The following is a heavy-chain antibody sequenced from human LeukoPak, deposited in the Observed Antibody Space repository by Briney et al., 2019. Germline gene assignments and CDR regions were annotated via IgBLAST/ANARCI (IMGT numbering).Heavy chain of an antibody. CDR3: ARVQESY. CDR2: ISYDGSNK. V-gene: IGHV3-30-3*01. Sequence: GGSLRLSCAASGFTFSSYAMHWVRQAPGKGLEWVAVISYDGSNKYYADSVKGRFTISRDNSKNTLYLQMNSLRAEDTAVYYCARVQESYWGQGTLVTVSS. J-gene: IGHJ4*02. CDR1: GFTFSSYA.